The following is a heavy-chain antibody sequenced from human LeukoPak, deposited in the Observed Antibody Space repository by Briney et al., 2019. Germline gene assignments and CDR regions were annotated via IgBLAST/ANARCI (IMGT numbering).Heavy chain of an antibody. CDR1: GDSLSSNSAT. D-gene: IGHD5-24*01. CDR2: TYYRSKWYN. V-gene: IGHV6-1*01. J-gene: IGHJ4*02. CDR3: ARVIAGELATMT. Sequence: SQTLSLTCAISGDSLSSNSATWNWIRQSPSRGLEWLGRTYYRSKWYNDYSVSVKSRMTINADTSKNQFSLQVNSVTPEDTAVYFCARVIAGELATMTWGQGTLVAVSP.